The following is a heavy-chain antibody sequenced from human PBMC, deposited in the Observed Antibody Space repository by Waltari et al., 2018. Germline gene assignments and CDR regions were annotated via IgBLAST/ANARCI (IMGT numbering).Heavy chain of an antibody. J-gene: IGHJ6*03. CDR2: LSYDGVIK. V-gene: IGHV3-30*03. D-gene: IGHD3-16*01. CDR1: GVNLHSYP. Sequence: QVQLVESGGGVLQPGRSLRVSCAASGVNLHSYPLNWVRQAPGQGLEWVAFLSYDGVIKNYADSVKGRFTISRDNSKNKVYLQMSSLTSADTAVYFCARDIYDYSNDFYSNYMDFWGEGTSVTVSS. CDR3: ARDIYDYSNDFYSNYMDF.